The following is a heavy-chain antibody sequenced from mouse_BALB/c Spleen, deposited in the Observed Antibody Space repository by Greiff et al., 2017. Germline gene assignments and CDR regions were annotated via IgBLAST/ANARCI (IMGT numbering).Heavy chain of an antibody. Sequence: VQLQQSGAELAKPGASVKMSCKASGYTFTSYWMHWVKQRPGQGLEWIGYINPSTGYTEYNQKFKDKATLTADKSSSTAYMQLSSLTSEDSAVYYCARRDYGSSYEDAMDYWGQGTSVTVSS. J-gene: IGHJ4*01. CDR2: INPSTGYT. CDR3: ARRDYGSSYEDAMDY. V-gene: IGHV1-7*01. CDR1: GYTFTSYW. D-gene: IGHD1-1*01.